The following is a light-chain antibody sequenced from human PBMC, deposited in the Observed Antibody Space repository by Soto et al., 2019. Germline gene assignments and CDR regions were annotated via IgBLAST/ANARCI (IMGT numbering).Light chain of an antibody. CDR3: QRYYSSPFP. V-gene: IGKV1-8*01. CDR1: QGISSY. CDR2: AAS. J-gene: IGKJ4*02. Sequence: AIRMTQSPSSLSASTGDRGTITCRAIQGISSYLTWYQQKPGKAPKLLIYAASTLQSGAPSRLSGSGSGTDSTLTICGLHSEDFATCECQRYYSSPFPFRGGTEVEIK.